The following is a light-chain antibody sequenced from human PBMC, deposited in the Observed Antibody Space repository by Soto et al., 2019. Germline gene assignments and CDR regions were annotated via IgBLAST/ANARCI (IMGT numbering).Light chain of an antibody. CDR2: GAS. Sequence: EIVLTQSPGTLSLSPGERATLSCRASQSVSNSYLAWYQQKPGQAPRLLIYGASSRATGIPDRFSGSGSGTDFALTISRLEPDDFAVYHCQQYGGSPWTFGQGTKVEIK. CDR1: QSVSNSY. J-gene: IGKJ1*01. V-gene: IGKV3-20*01. CDR3: QQYGGSPWT.